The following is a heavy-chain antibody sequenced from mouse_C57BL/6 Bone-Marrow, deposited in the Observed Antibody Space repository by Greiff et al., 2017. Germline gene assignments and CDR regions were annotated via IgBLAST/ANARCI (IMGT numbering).Heavy chain of an antibody. D-gene: IGHD2-4*01. V-gene: IGHV14-4*01. Sequence: VQLQQSGAELVRPGASVKLSCTASGFNIKDDYMHWVQQRPEQGLEWIGWIDPENGATEYASKFQGRATIPADTSTNTAFLQLSSLTSEDTAVYYCTTFYYDYDGPPYWYFDVWGTGTTVTVSS. CDR1: GFNIKDDY. J-gene: IGHJ1*03. CDR3: TTFYYDYDGPPYWYFDV. CDR2: IDPENGAT.